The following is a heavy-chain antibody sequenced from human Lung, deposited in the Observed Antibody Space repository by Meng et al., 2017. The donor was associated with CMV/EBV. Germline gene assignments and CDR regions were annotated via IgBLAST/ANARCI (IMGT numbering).Heavy chain of an antibody. V-gene: IGHV3-21*01. J-gene: IGHJ6*02. CDR1: VFTFSSYS. D-gene: IGHD3-22*01. CDR3: AREPSRGWVIAYYGMDV. CDR2: ISSSSSYI. Sequence: GESLKISCAASVFTFSSYSMNWVRQAPGNGLECVSSISSSSSYIYYADSVKDRLTISRDNAKNSLYLQMNSLRAEDTPVYYCAREPSRGWVIAYYGMDVWGQGTTVTVSS.